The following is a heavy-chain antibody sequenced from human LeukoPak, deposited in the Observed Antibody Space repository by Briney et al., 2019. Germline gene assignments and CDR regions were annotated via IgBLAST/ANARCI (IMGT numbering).Heavy chain of an antibody. Sequence: PGGSLRLSCAASGFTFSSYAMHWVRQAPGKGLEWVSGISWNSGSIGYADSVKGRFTISRDNAKNSLYLQMNSLRPEDTALYYCAKDLYSSSSVGFDYWGQGTLVTVSS. CDR1: GFTFSSYA. V-gene: IGHV3-9*01. CDR3: AKDLYSSSSVGFDY. D-gene: IGHD6-6*01. CDR2: ISWNSGSI. J-gene: IGHJ4*02.